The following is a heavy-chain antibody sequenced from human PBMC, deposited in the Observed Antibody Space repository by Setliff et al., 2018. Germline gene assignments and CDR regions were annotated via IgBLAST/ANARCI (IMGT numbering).Heavy chain of an antibody. D-gene: IGHD3-3*01. CDR3: ARMSGFLYIDV. CDR1: GDPMSSRRYY. Sequence: TSETLSLTCTVSGDPMSSRRYYWAWIRQPAGKGLEWLGQIYTSWSTNYNPSLKGRATLSIDASKNQFSLKLSSVTAADTAVYYCARMSGFLYIDVWGKGTTVTVSS. V-gene: IGHV4-61*09. CDR2: IYTSWST. J-gene: IGHJ6*03.